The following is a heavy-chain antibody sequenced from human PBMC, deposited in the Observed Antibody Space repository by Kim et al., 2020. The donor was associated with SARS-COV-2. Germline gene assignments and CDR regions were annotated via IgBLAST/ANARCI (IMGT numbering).Heavy chain of an antibody. CDR1: GGSFSGYY. D-gene: IGHD2-2*01. Sequence: SETLSLTCAVYGGSFSGYYWSWIRQPPGKGLEWIGEINHSGSTNYNPSLKSRVTISVDTSKNQFSLKLSSVTAADTAVYYCARVKGYQLPPHWYFDLWGRGTLVTVSS. CDR3: ARVKGYQLPPHWYFDL. CDR2: INHSGST. J-gene: IGHJ2*01. V-gene: IGHV4-34*01.